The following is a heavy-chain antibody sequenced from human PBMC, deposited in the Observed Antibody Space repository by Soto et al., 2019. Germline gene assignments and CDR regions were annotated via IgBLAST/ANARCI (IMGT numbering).Heavy chain of an antibody. V-gene: IGHV3-23*01. CDR1: GFVFSDYA. D-gene: IGHD2-2*01. J-gene: IGHJ4*02. CDR3: ESVPIWCGSSSCYTEGFDS. CDR2: ISAGGSDT. Sequence: EVQLLDSGGGWVQPGGSLRLSCVASGFVFSDYAMSWVRQAPGKGLEWVSAISAGGSDTYYTDSVKGRFTVSRVNSKNTLYLQMNTLRAADTAIYYCESVPIWCGSSSCYTEGFDSWGQGTLVTVSS.